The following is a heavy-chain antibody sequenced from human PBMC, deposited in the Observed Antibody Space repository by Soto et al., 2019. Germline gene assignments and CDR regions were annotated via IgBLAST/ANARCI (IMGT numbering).Heavy chain of an antibody. CDR1: GYTFTSYD. D-gene: IGHD6-13*01. V-gene: IGHV1-8*01. J-gene: IGHJ6*02. CDR3: AREGGQQLVLVGQVYYYYGMDV. CDR2: MNPNSGKT. Sequence: ASVKVSCKASGYTFTSYDINWVRQATGQGLEWMGWMNPNSGKTNYAQKFQSRVTIIANESTSTAYMELSSLRSEDTAVYYCAREGGQQLVLVGQVYYYYGMDVWGQGTTVTVSS.